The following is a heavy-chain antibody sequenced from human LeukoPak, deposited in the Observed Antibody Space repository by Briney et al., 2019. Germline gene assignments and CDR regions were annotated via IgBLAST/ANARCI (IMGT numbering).Heavy chain of an antibody. CDR1: GGTFSSYA. D-gene: IGHD4-17*01. V-gene: IGHV1-69*05. Sequence: ASVRVSCKASGGTFSSYAISWVRQAPGQGLEWMGRIIPIFGTANYAQKFQGRVTITTDESTSTAYMELSSLRSEDTAVYYCATYWPGPYGDYEGYYYMGVWGKGTTVTVSS. CDR2: IIPIFGTA. J-gene: IGHJ6*03. CDR3: ATYWPGPYGDYEGYYYMGV.